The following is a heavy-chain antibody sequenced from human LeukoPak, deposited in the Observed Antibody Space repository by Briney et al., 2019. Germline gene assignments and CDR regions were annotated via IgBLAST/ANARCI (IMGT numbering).Heavy chain of an antibody. CDR2: IYPNNGAI. Sequence: ASVKVSCKASGYTFSGTGQYLYWLRQAPGQGLECMGWIYPNNGAIAYAQQFQGRVAMTRDTSINTAYMELSRLRPDDTAVYYCARDGPALMVDFDYWGQGALVTVSS. D-gene: IGHD3-10*01. J-gene: IGHJ4*02. V-gene: IGHV1-2*02. CDR3: ARDGPALMVDFDY. CDR1: GYTFSGTGQY.